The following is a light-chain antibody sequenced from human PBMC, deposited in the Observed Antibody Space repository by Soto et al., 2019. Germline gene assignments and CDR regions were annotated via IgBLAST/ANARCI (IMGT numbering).Light chain of an antibody. J-gene: IGKJ5*01. V-gene: IGKV3-11*01. CDR3: QERGDWPIT. CDR2: DAS. CDR1: QSVGSS. Sequence: EIGLTQSPAIQELAPGERATRSCRASQSVGSSLYWYQQKPGQPPRLLISDASNRATGIPARFSRSGSATDFRLAISSLEPDDLAVYYCQERGDWPITFRQGTILEIK.